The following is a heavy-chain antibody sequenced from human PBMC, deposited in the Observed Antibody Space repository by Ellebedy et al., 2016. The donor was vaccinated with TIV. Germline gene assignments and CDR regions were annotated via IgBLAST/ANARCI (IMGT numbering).Heavy chain of an antibody. CDR3: ASWGDYGGNRHLDY. CDR1: GGSFSDYY. Sequence: SETLSLTXGVFGGSFSDYYWNWIRQPPGKGLEWIGEINHSGRTNYNPSLKSRVTISVDRSKTQFSLELSYVTAADTAVYYCASWGDYGGNRHLDYWGQGTLVTVSS. V-gene: IGHV4-34*01. D-gene: IGHD4-23*01. J-gene: IGHJ4*02. CDR2: INHSGRT.